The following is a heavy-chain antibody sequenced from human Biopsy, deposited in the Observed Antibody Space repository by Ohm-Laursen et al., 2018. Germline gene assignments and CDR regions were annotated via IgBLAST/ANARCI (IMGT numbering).Heavy chain of an antibody. CDR1: GGPISSGFCY. V-gene: IGHV4-61*01. Sequence: SERLSLTCTVSGGPISSGFCYWGWIRQPPGKGLEWIGHVYYSGTTNYNPSLKSRVTISVDTSKNQFSLRLNSVTAADTAVYYCARATNSTGWPYYYFYGMDVWGQGTTVTVSS. CDR2: VYYSGTT. J-gene: IGHJ6*02. CDR3: ARATNSTGWPYYYFYGMDV. D-gene: IGHD2/OR15-2a*01.